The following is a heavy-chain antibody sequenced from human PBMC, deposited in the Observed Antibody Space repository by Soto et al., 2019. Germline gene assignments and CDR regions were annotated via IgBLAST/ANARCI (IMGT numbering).Heavy chain of an antibody. J-gene: IGHJ4*02. CDR3: ARGRGRAVAGRSPYFDY. D-gene: IGHD6-19*01. V-gene: IGHV4-34*01. CDR1: GGSFSGYY. Sequence: SETLSLTCAVYGGSFSGYYWSWIRQPPGKGLEWIGEINHSGSTNYNPSLKSRVTISVDTSKNQFSLKLSSVTAADTAVYYCARGRGRAVAGRSPYFDYWGQGTLVTVSS. CDR2: INHSGST.